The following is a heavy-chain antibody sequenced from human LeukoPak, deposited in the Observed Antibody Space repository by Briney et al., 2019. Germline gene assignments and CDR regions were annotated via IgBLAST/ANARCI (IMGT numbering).Heavy chain of an antibody. V-gene: IGHV3-48*01. Sequence: GGSLRLSCVASGFTFSTYSMNWVRQAPGKGLEWVSYISSGSTTIYYADSVKGRFTISRDNAKNSLYLQMNSLRAEDTALYYCARAPLEYNYAYDYWGRGTLVTVSS. J-gene: IGHJ4*02. D-gene: IGHD5-24*01. CDR2: ISSGSTTI. CDR3: ARAPLEYNYAYDY. CDR1: GFTFSTYS.